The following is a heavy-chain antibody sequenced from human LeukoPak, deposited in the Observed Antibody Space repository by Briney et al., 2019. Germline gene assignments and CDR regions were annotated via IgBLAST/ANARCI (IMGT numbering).Heavy chain of an antibody. Sequence: PSETLSLTCTVSGGSISSSSYYWGWIRQPPGRGLEWIGSIYYSGSTYYNPSLKSRVTISVDTSKNQFSLKLSSVTAADTAVYYCARGRRGQLWLDYWGQGTLVTVSS. CDR2: IYYSGST. CDR3: ARGRRGQLWLDY. CDR1: GGSISSSSYY. J-gene: IGHJ4*02. D-gene: IGHD5-18*01. V-gene: IGHV4-39*01.